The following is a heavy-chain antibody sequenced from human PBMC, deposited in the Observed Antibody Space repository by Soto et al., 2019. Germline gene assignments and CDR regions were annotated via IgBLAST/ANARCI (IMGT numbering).Heavy chain of an antibody. D-gene: IGHD5-18*01. V-gene: IGHV1-69*13. CDR1: GGTFSSYA. J-gene: IGHJ5*02. CDR3: ARLGIQLSVAPFDP. CDR2: IIPIFGTA. Sequence: SVKVSCKASGGTFSSYAISWVRQAPGQGLEWMGGIIPIFGTANYAQKFQGRVTITADESTSTAYMELRSLRSEDTAVYYCARLGIQLSVAPFDPWGQGTLVTVSS.